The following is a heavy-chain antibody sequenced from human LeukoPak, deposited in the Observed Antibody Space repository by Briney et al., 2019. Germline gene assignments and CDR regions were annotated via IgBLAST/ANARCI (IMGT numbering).Heavy chain of an antibody. Sequence: GGSLRLSCAASGFTVSSNYMSWVRQAPGKGLEWVSVIYSGGSTYYADSVKGRFTISRDNSKNTLYLQMNSLGAEDTAVYYCAREVGSGSYGATWGQGTLVTVSS. J-gene: IGHJ5*02. CDR1: GFTVSSNY. D-gene: IGHD1-26*01. CDR2: IYSGGST. CDR3: AREVGSGSYGAT. V-gene: IGHV3-66*01.